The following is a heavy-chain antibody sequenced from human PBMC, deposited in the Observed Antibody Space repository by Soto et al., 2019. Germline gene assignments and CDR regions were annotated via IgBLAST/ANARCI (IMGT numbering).Heavy chain of an antibody. V-gene: IGHV3-48*01. CDR3: ARDRSWQQLVWHYFAY. Sequence: PGGSLRLSCAASGFTFSSYSMNWVRQAPGKGLEWVSNISSSGSTIYYADSLKGRFTISRDNAKNSLYLQMNSLRAEDTALYYCARDRSWQQLVWHYFAYWGHGTLVTVSS. CDR2: ISSSGSTI. D-gene: IGHD6-13*01. CDR1: GFTFSSYS. J-gene: IGHJ4*01.